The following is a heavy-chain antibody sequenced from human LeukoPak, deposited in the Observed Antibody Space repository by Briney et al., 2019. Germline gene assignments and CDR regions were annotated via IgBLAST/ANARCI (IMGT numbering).Heavy chain of an antibody. CDR3: AKDRLGAMLYFDY. J-gene: IGHJ4*02. CDR2: ISSSSSYI. D-gene: IGHD1-26*01. Sequence: KPGGSLRLSCAASGFTFSTYSMNWVRQPPGKGLEWVSSISSSSSYIYYADSVKGRFTISRDNAKNSLYLQMNSLRAEDTAVYYCAKDRLGAMLYFDYWGQGTLVTVSS. V-gene: IGHV3-21*04. CDR1: GFTFSTYS.